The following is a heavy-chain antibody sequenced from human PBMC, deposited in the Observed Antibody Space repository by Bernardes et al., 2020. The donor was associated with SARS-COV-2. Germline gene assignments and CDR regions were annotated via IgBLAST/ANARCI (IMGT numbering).Heavy chain of an antibody. V-gene: IGHV1-2*02. Sequence: ASVKVSCKASGYTFTGDYIHWVRQAPGQGLEWMGWINPDSGFINYEQKFQGRVTMTRDMSFNTVYMELSSLRSDDTAVYYCARDLGSGMNYNALYQGMDVWGQGTTVTVSS. CDR3: ARDLGSGMNYNALYQGMDV. J-gene: IGHJ6*02. CDR2: INPDSGFI. CDR1: GYTFTGDY. D-gene: IGHD3-10*01.